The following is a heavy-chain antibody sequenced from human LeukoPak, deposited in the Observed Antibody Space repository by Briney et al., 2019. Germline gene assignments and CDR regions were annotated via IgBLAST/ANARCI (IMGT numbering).Heavy chain of an antibody. D-gene: IGHD3-3*01. J-gene: IGHJ4*02. CDR2: IYYSGST. CDR3: ARDVNDFWSGQIDY. Sequence: SQTLSLTCTVSGGSISSGGYYWSWHRQHPGQGLVWIGYIYYSGSTYYNPSLKSRVTISVDTSKNQFSLKLGSVTAADTDVYFCARDVNDFWSGQIDYWGQGTLVTVSS. V-gene: IGHV4-31*03. CDR1: GGSISSGGYY.